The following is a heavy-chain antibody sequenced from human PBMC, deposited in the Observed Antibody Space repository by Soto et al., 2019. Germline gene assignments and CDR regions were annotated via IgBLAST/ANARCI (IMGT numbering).Heavy chain of an antibody. CDR1: CYSISSSHW. CDR3: ARRSVSSSGNLDY. CDR2: INYSGNT. D-gene: IGHD6-6*01. Sequence: LSLTCAVSCYSISSSHWWGCIRQPPGKGLEWIWYINYSGNTYYNPSLKSRVTMSVDTSKNQFSLKLSSVTAVDTAVYYCARRSVSSSGNLDYWGPGTMLTV. V-gene: IGHV4-28*01. J-gene: IGHJ4*02.